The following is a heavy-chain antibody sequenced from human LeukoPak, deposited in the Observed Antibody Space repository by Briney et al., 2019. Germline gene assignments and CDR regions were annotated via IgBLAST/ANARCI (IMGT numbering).Heavy chain of an antibody. V-gene: IGHV3-23*01. D-gene: IGHD2-2*01. J-gene: IGHJ6*02. CDR2: ISGSGGST. CDR3: AKTTSSYYYYYGMDV. Sequence: GGSLRLSCAASGFTFSSYAMSWVRQAPGKGLEWVSAISGSGGSTYYADSVKGRFTISRDNSKNTLYLQMNSLRAEDTAVYYCAKTTSSYYYYYGMDVWGQGTTVTVSS. CDR1: GFTFSSYA.